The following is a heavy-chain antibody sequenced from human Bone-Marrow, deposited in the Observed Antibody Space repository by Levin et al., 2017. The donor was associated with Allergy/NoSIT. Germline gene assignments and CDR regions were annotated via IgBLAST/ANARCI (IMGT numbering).Heavy chain of an antibody. D-gene: IGHD6-19*01. CDR1: GGSIITSGYY. Sequence: SETLSLTCTVSGGSIITSGYYWGWVRQPPGKGLEWIGSVFYNGNNYSNPSLKSRGTISVDASKNHFSLTLNSVTAADTALYYCLRQETSGGWYNDPSDFDYWGQGILVTVSS. CDR2: VFYNGNN. CDR3: LRQETSGGWYNDPSDFDY. V-gene: IGHV4-39*01. J-gene: IGHJ4*02.